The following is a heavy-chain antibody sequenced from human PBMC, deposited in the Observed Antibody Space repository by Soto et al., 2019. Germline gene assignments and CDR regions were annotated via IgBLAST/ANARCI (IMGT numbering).Heavy chain of an antibody. V-gene: IGHV2-5*02. Sequence: QITLNESGPTQVKPRQTLTLTCTFSGFSLTTSGVGVGWIRQSPGKAPEWLALIYWDDDKRYSPSLKSRLTITKDTSKNQVVLTMADLDPADTATYYCAHRVLRTVFGLVTTTAIYFDFWGQG. J-gene: IGHJ4*02. CDR1: GFSLTTSGVG. CDR2: IYWDDDK. CDR3: AHRVLRTVFGLVTTTAIYFDF. D-gene: IGHD3-3*01.